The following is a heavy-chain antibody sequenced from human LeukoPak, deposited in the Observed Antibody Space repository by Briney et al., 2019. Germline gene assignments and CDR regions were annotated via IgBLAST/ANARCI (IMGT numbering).Heavy chain of an antibody. V-gene: IGHV3-74*01. CDR1: GFPSSSYW. CDR2: ISGDGTAR. CDR3: VRGRGSYGWFDP. J-gene: IGHJ5*02. D-gene: IGHD3-10*01. Sequence: GGALRLSFAASGFPSSSYWMHWGRPVAGKGLVWVSRISGDGTARNYADSVKGRFTISRDDAKNTVDLQMNSLRGEDTAVYYCVRGRGSYGWFDPWGQGTLVTVSS.